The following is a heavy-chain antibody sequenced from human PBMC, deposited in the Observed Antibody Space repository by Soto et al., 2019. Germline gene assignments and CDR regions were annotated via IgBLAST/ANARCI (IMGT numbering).Heavy chain of an antibody. J-gene: IGHJ3*02. CDR1: GYTFNSYG. CDR3: PRGPTVGDI. Sequence: QVQLVQSGGEVKKPGASVKVSCKASGYTFNSYGISWVRQAPGQGLEWMGWIRVKNGNTNYAQNFQGRFTMTTDTSTRTAYMELRSLRSDDTAVYYCPRGPTVGDIWGQGTMVTVSS. V-gene: IGHV1-18*01. CDR2: IRVKNGNT. D-gene: IGHD2-21*02.